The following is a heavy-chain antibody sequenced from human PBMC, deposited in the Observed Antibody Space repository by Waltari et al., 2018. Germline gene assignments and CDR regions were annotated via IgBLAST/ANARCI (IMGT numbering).Heavy chain of an antibody. CDR1: GFTFGNYW. J-gene: IGHJ5*02. CDR2: INQDGSTK. CDR3: ARVVSRTRQFDP. Sequence: EVQLVESGGGLVQPGGSLSLPCAASGFTFGNYWMSWVRQAPGKGLEWVANINQDGSTKNSMDSVKGRFTISRDNADNSLYLQLNSLRAEDTAFYYCARVVSRTRQFDPWGQGTLVTVSP. D-gene: IGHD1-7*01. V-gene: IGHV3-7*04.